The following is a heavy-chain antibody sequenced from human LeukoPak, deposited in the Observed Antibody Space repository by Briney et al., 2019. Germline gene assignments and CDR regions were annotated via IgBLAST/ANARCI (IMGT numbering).Heavy chain of an antibody. D-gene: IGHD1-26*01. CDR2: IYYSGST. J-gene: IGHJ6*02. CDR1: GGSVSSGSYY. CDR3: ARDWVEGGPYYYYGMDV. V-gene: IGHV4-61*01. Sequence: PSETLSLTCTVSGGSVSSGSYYWIWIRQPPGKGLEWIGYIYYSGSTNYNPSLKSRVTISVDTSKNQFSLKLSSVTAADTAVYYCARDWVEGGPYYYYGMDVWGQGTTVTVSS.